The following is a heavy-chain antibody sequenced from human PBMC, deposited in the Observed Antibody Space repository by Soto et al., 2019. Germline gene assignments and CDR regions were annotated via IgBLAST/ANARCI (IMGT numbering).Heavy chain of an antibody. CDR1: GFPFNNYG. J-gene: IGHJ6*04. D-gene: IGHD2-8*01. Sequence: QVRLVESGGGVAQPGRSLRLSCAATGFPFNNYGMNWVRQAPGKGLEWVAYISYDGSNKWYADSVRGRFTISRDNSEDNVYVQMTNLRREDTAVYFCVKDYRYCSIGVCFAPLEDYYYYYVMEVWGEGTKVTVSS. CDR2: ISYDGSNK. V-gene: IGHV3-30*18. CDR3: VKDYRYCSIGVCFAPLEDYYYYYVMEV.